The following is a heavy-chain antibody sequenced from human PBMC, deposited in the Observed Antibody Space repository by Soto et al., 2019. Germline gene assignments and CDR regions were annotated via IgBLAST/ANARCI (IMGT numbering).Heavy chain of an antibody. J-gene: IGHJ4*02. CDR1: EFMFNFYS. CDR3: ARESEDLTSNFDY. Sequence: SLRLSCTASEFMFNFYSMNWVRQAPGKGLEWVSSISSTTNYIYYGDSMKGRFTISRDNAKNSLYLEMNSLRAEDTAVYYCARESEDLTSNFDYWGQGTLVTVSS. CDR2: ISSTTNYI. V-gene: IGHV3-21*06.